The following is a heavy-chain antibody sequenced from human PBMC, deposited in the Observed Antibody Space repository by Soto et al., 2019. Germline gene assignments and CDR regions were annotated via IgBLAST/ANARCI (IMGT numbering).Heavy chain of an antibody. Sequence: SETLSLTCTVSGASMNIYRWSWIRHPAGKGLEWIGHIHSSGSTNYNPSLKSRVTMSVDTSKNQFSLRLMSLTAADTAVYYCARDQGVAAAGITWFDPWGQGSLVTVSS. J-gene: IGHJ5*02. CDR3: ARDQGVAAAGITWFDP. CDR2: IHSSGST. CDR1: GASMNIYR. V-gene: IGHV4-4*07. D-gene: IGHD6-13*01.